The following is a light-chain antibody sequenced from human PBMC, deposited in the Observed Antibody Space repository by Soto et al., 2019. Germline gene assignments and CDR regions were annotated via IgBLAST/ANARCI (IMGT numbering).Light chain of an antibody. V-gene: IGLV2-14*03. CDR2: DVS. J-gene: IGLJ2*01. CDR1: SSDVGAYNY. Sequence: QSALTQPASVSGSPGQSITISCTGTSSDVGAYNYVSWYQHHPGKAPKLMIYDVSNRLSGVSTRFSGSKSGNTASLTISGLQAEDEADYYCSSYTTKSTLVFGGGTKLTVL. CDR3: SSYTTKSTLV.